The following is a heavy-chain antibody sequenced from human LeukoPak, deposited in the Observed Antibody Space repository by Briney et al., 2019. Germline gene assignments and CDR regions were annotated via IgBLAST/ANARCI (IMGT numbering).Heavy chain of an antibody. V-gene: IGHV3-30-3*01. CDR3: AVNMATSFDY. CDR2: ISYDGSNK. CDR1: GFTFSSYA. Sequence: PGRSLRLSCAASGFTFSSYAMHWVRQAPGKGLEWVAVISYDGSNKYYADSVKGRLTISRDNSKNTLYLQMNSLRAEDTAVYYCAVNMATSFDYWGQGTLVTVSS. D-gene: IGHD5-24*01. J-gene: IGHJ4*02.